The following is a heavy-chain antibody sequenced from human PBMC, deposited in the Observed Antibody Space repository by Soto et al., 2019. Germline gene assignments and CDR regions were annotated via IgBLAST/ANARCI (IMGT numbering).Heavy chain of an antibody. D-gene: IGHD1-26*01. V-gene: IGHV1-69*12. CDR1: GGTFSSYA. CDR2: IMPMFGTA. J-gene: IGHJ4*02. Sequence: QDQLVQSGAEVKKPGSSVKVSCKASGGTFSSYAITWVRQAPGQGLEWMGGIMPMFGTANYAQNFQGRVTISADESTSTAYMELSSLRSEDTAVYYCARGARYTGSYWDAYYFDYWGQGTLVTVSS. CDR3: ARGARYTGSYWDAYYFDY.